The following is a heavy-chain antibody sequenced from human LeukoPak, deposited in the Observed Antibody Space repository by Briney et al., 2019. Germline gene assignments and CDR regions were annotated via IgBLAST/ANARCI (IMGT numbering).Heavy chain of an antibody. CDR2: VWFGESSQ. J-gene: IGHJ4*02. CDR1: GFIVSSNY. D-gene: IGHD2-2*01. Sequence: EGSLRLSCAGSGFIVSSNYMNWVRQAPGKGLEWVAAVWFGESSQSYPDSVKGRFTISRDNSKNTVWLEMNSLRVEDTAVYYCAKGGRDTSKYHFDYWGQGTQVTVSS. CDR3: AKGGRDTSKYHFDY. V-gene: IGHV3-30*02.